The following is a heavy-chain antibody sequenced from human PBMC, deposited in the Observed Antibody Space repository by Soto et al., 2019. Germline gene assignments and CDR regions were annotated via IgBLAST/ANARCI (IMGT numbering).Heavy chain of an antibody. J-gene: IGHJ6*02. D-gene: IGHD6-13*01. CDR2: IIPIFGTA. Sequence: QVQLVQSGAVVKKPGSSVKVSCKASGGTFSSYAISWVRQAPGQGLEWMGGIIPIFGTANYAQKFQGRVTIAADESTSTAYMELSSLRSDDTAVYYCASPAAGTWSYCYGMDVWGQGTTVTVSS. CDR3: ASPAAGTWSYCYGMDV. V-gene: IGHV1-69*12. CDR1: GGTFSSYA.